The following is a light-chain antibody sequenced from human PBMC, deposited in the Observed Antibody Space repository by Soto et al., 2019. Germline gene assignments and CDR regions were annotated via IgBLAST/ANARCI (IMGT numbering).Light chain of an antibody. CDR3: QHYGSAPRT. CDR1: QTVHSNY. Sequence: EIVLTQSPGTLTLSPGERATLSCRASQTVHSNYLAWYQQKPGQAPRLLIHGASSRATDIPGRFSGSGSGTDFTLTSSRLEPEDFAVYYCQHYGSAPRTFGQGTKVEIK. CDR2: GAS. J-gene: IGKJ1*01. V-gene: IGKV3-20*01.